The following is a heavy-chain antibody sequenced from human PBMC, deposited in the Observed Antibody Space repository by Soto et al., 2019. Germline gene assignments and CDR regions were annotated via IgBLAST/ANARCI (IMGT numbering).Heavy chain of an antibody. CDR2: INAGNGNT. D-gene: IGHD2-15*01. Sequence: ASVKVSCKASGDTFTSYAMHWVRQAPGQRLEWMGWINAGNGNTKYSQKFQGRVTITRDTSASTAYMELSSLRSEDTAVYYCARDGVGYCSGGSCFHSDYWGQGTLVTVSS. V-gene: IGHV1-3*01. CDR1: GDTFTSYA. J-gene: IGHJ4*02. CDR3: ARDGVGYCSGGSCFHSDY.